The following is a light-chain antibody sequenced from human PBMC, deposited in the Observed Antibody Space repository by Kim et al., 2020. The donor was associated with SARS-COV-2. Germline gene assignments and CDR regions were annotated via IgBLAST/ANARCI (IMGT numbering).Light chain of an antibody. Sequence: PGQSITISCTGTSSDFGDYDWVSWYQQHPGTGPKLMIYNVYNRPSGVSNRFSGSKSGNTASLHITGLQAEEEADYYCSTYTTTTTLFGGGTQLTVL. CDR1: SSDFGDYDW. J-gene: IGLJ3*02. V-gene: IGLV2-14*03. CDR3: STYTTTTTL. CDR2: NVY.